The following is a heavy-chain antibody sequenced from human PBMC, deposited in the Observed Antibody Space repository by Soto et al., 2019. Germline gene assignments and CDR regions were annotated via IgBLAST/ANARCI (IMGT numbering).Heavy chain of an antibody. V-gene: IGHV4-34*01. D-gene: IGHD3-3*01. CDR1: VGSFSGYY. CDR3: ARGQDFWSGYPFDY. CDR2: INHRGST. J-gene: IGHJ4*02. Sequence: SETLSLTCAVYVGSFSGYYLTWIRQPPGKGLEWIGEINHRGSTKYSPSLKSRVTMSVDTSKNQFSLKVTSVTAADTAVYYCARGQDFWSGYPFDYWGQGALVTVSS.